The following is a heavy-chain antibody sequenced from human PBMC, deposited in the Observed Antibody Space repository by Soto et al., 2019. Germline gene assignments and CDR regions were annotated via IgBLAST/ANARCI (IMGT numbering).Heavy chain of an antibody. CDR2: INADNGNT. J-gene: IGHJ4*02. CDR3: ARDQDPLTGTDDY. Sequence: ASVKVSCKASGYTFTSYAMHWVRQAPGQRLEWMGWINADNGNTNYAQKFQGRVTMTRDTSTSTAYMELRSLRSDDTAVYYCARDQDPLTGTDDYWGQGTLVTVSS. CDR1: GYTFTSYA. V-gene: IGHV1-3*01. D-gene: IGHD1-7*01.